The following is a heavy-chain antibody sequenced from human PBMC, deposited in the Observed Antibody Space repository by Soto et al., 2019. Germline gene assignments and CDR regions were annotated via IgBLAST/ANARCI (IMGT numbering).Heavy chain of an antibody. V-gene: IGHV3-48*02. D-gene: IGHD3-22*01. CDR3: ARDRRYYYDSSGYGRYFDY. J-gene: IGHJ4*02. CDR1: GFTFSTYW. CDR2: ISSSSSTI. Sequence: GGSLRLSCAASGFTFSTYWMHWIRQVPGKGLEWVSRISSSSSTIYYADSVKGRFTISRDNAKNSLYLQMNSLRDEDTAVYYCARDRRYYYDSSGYGRYFDYWGQGTLVTVSS.